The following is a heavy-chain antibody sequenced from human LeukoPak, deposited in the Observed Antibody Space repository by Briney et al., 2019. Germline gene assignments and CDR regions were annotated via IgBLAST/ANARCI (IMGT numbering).Heavy chain of an antibody. CDR3: ARHKSGVAVAGPGDH. CDR2: IKDDGSAN. CDR1: GFAFSTYW. V-gene: IGHV3-7*01. Sequence: GGSLRLSCAASGFAFSTYWMKWVRQAPGKGLEWVASIKDDGSANYYVDSVKGRFTISRDNAKNSLYLRMNSLRVEDTAVYYCARHKSGVAVAGPGDHWGQGTLVTVSS. J-gene: IGHJ4*02. D-gene: IGHD6-19*01.